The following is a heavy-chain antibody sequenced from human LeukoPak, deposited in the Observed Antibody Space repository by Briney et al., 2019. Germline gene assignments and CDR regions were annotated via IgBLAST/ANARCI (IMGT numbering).Heavy chain of an antibody. V-gene: IGHV1-3*01. J-gene: IGHJ4*02. CDR1: GYTFTSYA. CDR2: INAGNGNT. CDR3: ARDYRFGEPFY. Sequence: ASVKVSCKASGYTFTSYAMHWVRQAPGQRLEWMGWINAGNGNTKYSQKFQGRVTITRDTSASIAYMELSSLRSEDTAVYYCARDYRFGEPFYWGQGTLVTVSS. D-gene: IGHD3-10*01.